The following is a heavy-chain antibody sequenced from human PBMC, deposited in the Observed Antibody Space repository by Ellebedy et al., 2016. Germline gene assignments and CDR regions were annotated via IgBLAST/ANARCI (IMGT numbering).Heavy chain of an antibody. Sequence: GGSLRLXXAASGFTFSNAWMSWVRRAPGKGLEWVGRIKTTTDGGTTDYAAPVKGRFTISRDDSKNTLYLQMDSLKTEDTAVYYCTKVLRGADYGMDVWGQGTTVTVSS. J-gene: IGHJ6*02. D-gene: IGHD2-8*01. CDR2: IKTTTDGGTT. V-gene: IGHV3-15*01. CDR1: GFTFSNAW. CDR3: TKVLRGADYGMDV.